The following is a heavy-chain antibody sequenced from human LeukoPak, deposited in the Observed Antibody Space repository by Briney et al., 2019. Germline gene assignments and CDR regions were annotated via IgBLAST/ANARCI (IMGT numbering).Heavy chain of an antibody. CDR3: ARDIYCSGGSCYPGGYFDY. CDR2: INPSGGST. J-gene: IGHJ4*02. Sequence: ASVKVSCRASGYTFTRYYMHWVRQAPGKGLEWMGLINPSGGSTSYAQKLQGRVTMTRDTITSTIYMELSSLRSEDTAVYYCARDIYCSGGSCYPGGYFDYWGQGTLVTVSS. CDR1: GYTFTRYY. V-gene: IGHV1-46*04. D-gene: IGHD2-15*01.